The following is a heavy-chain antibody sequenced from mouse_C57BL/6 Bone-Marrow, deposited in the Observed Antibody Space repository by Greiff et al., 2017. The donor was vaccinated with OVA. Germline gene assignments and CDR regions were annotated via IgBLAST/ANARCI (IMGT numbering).Heavy chain of an antibody. CDR1: GYTFTSYW. V-gene: IGHV1-64*01. CDR2: IHPNSGST. D-gene: IGHD2-4*01. CDR3: VPLLRSRHYYAMDY. Sequence: VQLQQPGAELVKPGASVKLSCKASGYTFTSYWMHWVKQRPGQGLEWIGMIHPNSGSTNYNEKFKSKATLTVDKSSSTAYMQLSSLTSEDSAVYYGVPLLRSRHYYAMDYWGKGTSVTVSS. J-gene: IGHJ4*01.